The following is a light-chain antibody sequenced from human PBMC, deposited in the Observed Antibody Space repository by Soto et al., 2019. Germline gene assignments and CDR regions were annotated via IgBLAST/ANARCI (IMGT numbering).Light chain of an antibody. Sequence: AIQMTQSPSSLSASVGDRVTITCRASQGIRNELAWYQHNPGKAPKLLIYAASYLQGGIPSRFRGGGSGTDFTLTISSLQPEDFAAYYCLQDYNYPRTFGQGTKVEIK. CDR3: LQDYNYPRT. CDR2: AAS. J-gene: IGKJ1*01. V-gene: IGKV1-6*01. CDR1: QGIRNE.